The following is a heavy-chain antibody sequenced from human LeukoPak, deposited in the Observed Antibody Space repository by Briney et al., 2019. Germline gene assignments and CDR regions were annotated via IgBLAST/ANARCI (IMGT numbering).Heavy chain of an antibody. V-gene: IGHV1-69*05. J-gene: IGHJ6*03. Sequence: ASVKVSCNASGDIFNSYSVSWVRQAPGQGLEWMGGIIPIFGSTNYAQKFQCRVTITTDQSTRTAYMELNSLSSDDTAVYYCARVGRSRGSLPNSYYYMDVWGKGTTVTVSS. D-gene: IGHD1-1*01. CDR3: ARVGRSRGSLPNSYYYMDV. CDR2: IIPIFGST. CDR1: GDIFNSYS.